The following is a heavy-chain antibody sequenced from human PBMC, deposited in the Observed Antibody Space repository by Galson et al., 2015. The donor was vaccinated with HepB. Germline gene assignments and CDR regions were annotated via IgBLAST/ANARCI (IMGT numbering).Heavy chain of an antibody. D-gene: IGHD6-13*01. CDR2: IRSKASNYAT. Sequence: SLRLSCAASGFTFSGSAIHWVRQTSGKGLEWVGRIRSKASNYATAYTASLKGRFTISRDDSKNTAYMHMRSLRTEDTAVYYCTRLGDRSGYSSSWDQGSLVTVSS. J-gene: IGHJ4*02. CDR3: TRLGDRSGYSSS. V-gene: IGHV3-73*01. CDR1: GFTFSGSA.